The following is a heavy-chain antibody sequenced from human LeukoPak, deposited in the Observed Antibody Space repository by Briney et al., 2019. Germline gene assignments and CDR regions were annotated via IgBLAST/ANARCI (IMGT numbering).Heavy chain of an antibody. D-gene: IGHD6-13*01. V-gene: IGHV3-23*01. J-gene: IGHJ6*03. Sequence: GGSLRLSCAASGFTFSSYGMSWVRQAPGKGLEWVSAISGSGGSTYYADSVKGQFTISRDNAKNSLYLQMNSLRAEDTAVYYCATTRIADYYMDVWGKGTTVTISS. CDR2: ISGSGGST. CDR3: ATTRIADYYMDV. CDR1: GFTFSSYG.